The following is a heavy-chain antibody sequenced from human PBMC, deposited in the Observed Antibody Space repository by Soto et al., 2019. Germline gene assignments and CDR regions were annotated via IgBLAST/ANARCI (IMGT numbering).Heavy chain of an antibody. CDR1: GFSFSPYS. J-gene: IGHJ4*02. CDR2: ISGSNSYI. CDR3: ARDGAYCASDCYSDY. D-gene: IGHD2-21*02. Sequence: VGSLRLSCAASGFSFSPYSMNWVRQAPGKGLEWVSSISGSNSYIYYADSVKGRFTISRDNAKNSLYLQMNSLRAEDTAVYYRARDGAYCASDCYSDYWGQGTLVTVSS. V-gene: IGHV3-21*01.